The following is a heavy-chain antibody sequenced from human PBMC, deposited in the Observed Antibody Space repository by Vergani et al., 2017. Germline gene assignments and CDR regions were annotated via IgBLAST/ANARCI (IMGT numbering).Heavy chain of an antibody. CDR3: ARLRIAAAGYFDY. J-gene: IGHJ4*02. CDR1: GGSISSYY. D-gene: IGHD6-13*01. Sequence: QVQLQESGPGLVKPSETLSLTCTVSGGSISSYYWSWIRQPPGKGLEWIGYIYYSGSTNYNPSLKSRVTISVDTSKNQFSLKLSSVTAADTAVYYCARLRIAAAGYFDYWGQGTLVTVSS. V-gene: IGHV4-59*08. CDR2: IYYSGST.